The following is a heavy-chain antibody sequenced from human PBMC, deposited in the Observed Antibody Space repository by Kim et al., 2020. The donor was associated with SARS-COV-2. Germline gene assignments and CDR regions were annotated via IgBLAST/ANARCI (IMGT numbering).Heavy chain of an antibody. V-gene: IGHV3-21*01. CDR3: ASSSGTYGTNVDPFDI. CDR1: GFTFSRNS. CDR2: ISSSSRDI. Sequence: GGSLRLSCAASGFTFSRNSMNWVRQAPGKGLEWVSSISSSSRDIFYPDSVKGRFTISRDNAKTSLYLQMNSLLTEDTAVYYCASSSGTYGTNVDPFDIWG. D-gene: IGHD2-8*01. J-gene: IGHJ3*02.